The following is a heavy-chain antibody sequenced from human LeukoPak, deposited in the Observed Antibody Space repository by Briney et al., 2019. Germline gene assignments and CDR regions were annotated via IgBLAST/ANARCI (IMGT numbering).Heavy chain of an antibody. V-gene: IGHV4-31*03. CDR1: GGSISNSSYY. J-gene: IGHJ6*02. Sequence: SETLSLTCNVSGGSISNSSYYWSWIRQHPGKGLEWIGYIYYSGSTYYNPSLKSRVTISVDTSKNQFSLKLSSVTAADTAVYYCARGQGIAAAGYYYYYGMDVWGQGTTVTVSS. CDR3: ARGQGIAAAGYYYYYGMDV. D-gene: IGHD6-13*01. CDR2: IYYSGST.